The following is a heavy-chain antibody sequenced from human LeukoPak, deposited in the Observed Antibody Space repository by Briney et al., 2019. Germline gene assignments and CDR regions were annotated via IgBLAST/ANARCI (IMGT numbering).Heavy chain of an antibody. CDR2: IKQDGSEK. CDR1: GFTLSSYV. V-gene: IGHV3-7*01. J-gene: IGHJ6*03. CDR3: ARESLKDYYMDV. Sequence: GGSLRLSCATSGFTLSSYVMHWVRQAPGKGLEWVANIKQDGSEKYYVDSVKGRFTISRDNAKNSLYLQMNSLRAEDTAVYYCARESLKDYYMDVWGKGTTVTISS.